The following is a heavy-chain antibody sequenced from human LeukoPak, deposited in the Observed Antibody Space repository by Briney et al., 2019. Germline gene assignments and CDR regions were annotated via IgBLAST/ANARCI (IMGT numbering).Heavy chain of an antibody. V-gene: IGHV4-61*02. D-gene: IGHD2-2*02. CDR1: GGSISSGSYY. Sequence: PSQTLSLTCTVSGGSISSGSYYWSWIRQPAGKVLEWIGRIYTSGSTNYNPSLKSRVTISVDTSKNQFSLKLSSVTAADTAVYYCAREDIVVVPAAIDYYYYYMDVWGKGTTVTISS. J-gene: IGHJ6*03. CDR2: IYTSGST. CDR3: AREDIVVVPAAIDYYYYYMDV.